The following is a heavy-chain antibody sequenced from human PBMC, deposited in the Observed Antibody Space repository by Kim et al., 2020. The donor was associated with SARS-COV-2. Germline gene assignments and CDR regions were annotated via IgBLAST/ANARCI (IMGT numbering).Heavy chain of an antibody. CDR3: ARTSKTSAHIDY. Sequence: SETLSLTCTVSGGSINNYYWSWIRQPAGKGLEWIGRLFTSGSTNYNPSLKSRVAMSVDTSKNQFSLTLRSVTAADTALYYCARTSKTSAHIDYWGQGTLV. CDR2: LFTSGST. J-gene: IGHJ4*02. CDR1: GGSINNYY. V-gene: IGHV4-4*07.